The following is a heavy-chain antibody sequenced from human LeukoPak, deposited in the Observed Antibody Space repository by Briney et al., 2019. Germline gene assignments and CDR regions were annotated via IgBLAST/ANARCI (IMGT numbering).Heavy chain of an antibody. CDR3: ARDRPTCSGGSCYSGNWFDP. CDR1: GYTFTSYY. CDR2: INPSGGST. V-gene: IGHV1-46*01. D-gene: IGHD2-15*01. J-gene: IGHJ5*02. Sequence: ASVKVSCKASGYTFTSYYMHWVRQAPGQGLEWMGIINPSGGSTGYAQKFQGRVTMTRGTSTSTVYMELSSLRSEDTAVYYCARDRPTCSGGSCYSGNWFDPWGQGTLVTVSS.